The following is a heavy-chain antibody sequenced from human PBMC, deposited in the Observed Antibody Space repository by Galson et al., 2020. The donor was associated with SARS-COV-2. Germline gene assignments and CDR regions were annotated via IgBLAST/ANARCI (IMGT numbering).Heavy chain of an antibody. V-gene: IGHV3-33*01. D-gene: IGHD4-17*01. CDR1: GFTFSSYG. CDR3: ARELVGDDYGDPWGFGFDY. Sequence: GESLKISCAASGFTFSSYGMHWVRQAPGKGLEWVAVIWYDGSNKYYADSVKGRFTISRDNSKNTLYLQMNSLRAEDTAVYYCARELVGDDYGDPWGFGFDYWGQGTLVTVSS. CDR2: IWYDGSNK. J-gene: IGHJ4*02.